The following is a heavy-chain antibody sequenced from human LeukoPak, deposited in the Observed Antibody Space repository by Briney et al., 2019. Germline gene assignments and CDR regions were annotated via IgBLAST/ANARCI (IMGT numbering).Heavy chain of an antibody. CDR2: INSDGSST. D-gene: IGHD3-10*01. Sequence: PGGSLSLYCATSGFTLRSWGMQWVRQAAGKGMVWVSRINSDGSSTSYADSVKGRFTISRENAKNTLYLQMNSLRAEDTAVYYCARAITMVRGAPYYYMDVWGKGTTVTVSS. V-gene: IGHV3-74*01. J-gene: IGHJ6*03. CDR3: ARAITMVRGAPYYYMDV. CDR1: GFTLRSWG.